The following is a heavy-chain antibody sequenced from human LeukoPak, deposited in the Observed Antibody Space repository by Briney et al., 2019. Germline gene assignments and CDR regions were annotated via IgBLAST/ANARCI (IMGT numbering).Heavy chain of an antibody. Sequence: ASVKVSCKASGYTFTSYDINWVRQATGQGLEWMGWMNPNCGNTGYAQKSQGRVTMTRNISISTAYMELSSLRSEDTAVYYCALEPKDDSYGAINDAFGIWGQGTMVTVSS. J-gene: IGHJ3*02. CDR1: GYTFTSYD. D-gene: IGHD5-18*01. CDR2: MNPNCGNT. V-gene: IGHV1-8*01. CDR3: ALEPKDDSYGAINDAFGI.